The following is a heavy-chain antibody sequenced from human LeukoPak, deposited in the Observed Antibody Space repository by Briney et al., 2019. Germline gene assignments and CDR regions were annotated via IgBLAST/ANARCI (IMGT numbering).Heavy chain of an antibody. CDR2: IIPIFGTA. D-gene: IGHD3-22*01. V-gene: IGHV1-69*06. J-gene: IGHJ4*02. Sequence: GASVKVSCKASGGTFNNYTISWVRQAPGQGLEWMGGIIPIFGTANYAQKFQGRVTITADKSTSTVYMDLSSLRSEDTAVYYCARSRPDYYDSTGRSKPDLDYWGQGTLVTVSS. CDR1: GGTFNNYT. CDR3: ARSRPDYYDSTGRSKPDLDY.